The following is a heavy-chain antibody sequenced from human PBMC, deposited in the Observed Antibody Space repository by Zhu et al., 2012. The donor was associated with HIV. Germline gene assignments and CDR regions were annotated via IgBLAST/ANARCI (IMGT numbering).Heavy chain of an antibody. CDR3: ARLGRNGGSDSYSGWFDP. CDR2: IYYTGSA. J-gene: IGHJ5*02. V-gene: IGHV4-38-2*02. D-gene: IGHD3-10*01. Sequence: QVQLQESGPGLVKASETLSLTCIVSGGSIGADYYWAWIRQPPGKGLECFGIIYYTGSAYYNPSFRSRVTFSVDTSKNHFSLSLSSVTAADTAVYYCARLGRNGGSDSYSGWFDPWGQGTLGHRSPQ. CDR1: GGSIGADYY.